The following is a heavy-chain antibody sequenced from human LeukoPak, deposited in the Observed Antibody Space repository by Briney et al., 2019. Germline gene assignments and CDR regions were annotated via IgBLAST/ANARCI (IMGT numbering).Heavy chain of an antibody. D-gene: IGHD1-1*01. CDR1: GYIFTGYF. Sequence: ASVKVSCKASGYIFTGYFMNWVRHAPGQGLEWMGWINPNSGGANYAQKFQGRVTMTRDTSISTAYMELSSLTSDDTAAYYCARGSSERDWFDLWGQGTLVTVSS. J-gene: IGHJ5*02. CDR3: ARGSSERDWFDL. CDR2: INPNSGGA. V-gene: IGHV1-2*02.